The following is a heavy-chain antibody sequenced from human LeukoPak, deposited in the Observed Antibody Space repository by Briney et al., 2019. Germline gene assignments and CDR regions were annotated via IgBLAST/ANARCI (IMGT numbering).Heavy chain of an antibody. CDR1: GGSISSYY. CDR3: ARGGNVVVTEGYFDY. CDR2: IYYSGST. V-gene: IGHV4-59*01. J-gene: IGHJ4*02. Sequence: SETLSLTCTVSGGSISSYYRSWIRQPPGKGLEWIGYIYYSGSTNYNPSLKSRVTISVDTSKNQFSLKLSSVTAADTAVYYCARGGNVVVTEGYFDYWGQGTLVTVSS. D-gene: IGHD2-21*02.